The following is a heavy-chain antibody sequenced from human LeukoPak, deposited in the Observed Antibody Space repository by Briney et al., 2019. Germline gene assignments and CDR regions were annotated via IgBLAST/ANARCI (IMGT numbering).Heavy chain of an antibody. CDR1: GYTFTSYY. CDR2: INPSGDST. Sequence: SSVKVSCKASGYTFTSYYMHWVRQAPGHGLEWMGLINPSGDSTTYAQKFQGRVTMTRDTSTSTVYMELSTLRSEDTAVYYCAREGMMPFDYWGQGTLVSVSS. V-gene: IGHV1-46*01. J-gene: IGHJ4*02. CDR3: AREGMMPFDY. D-gene: IGHD3-16*01.